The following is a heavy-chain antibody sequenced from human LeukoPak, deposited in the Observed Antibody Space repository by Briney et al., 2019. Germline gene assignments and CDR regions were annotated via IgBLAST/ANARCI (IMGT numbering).Heavy chain of an antibody. CDR3: ARTQGF. CDR2: INSDGSST. J-gene: IGHJ4*02. CDR1: GFTFSSYW. V-gene: IGHV3-74*01. Sequence: GGSLTLSCAASGFTFSSYWMHWVRQAPGKGLVWVSQINSDGSSTTYADPVKGRFTISRDNAKNTLYLRMNSLRVEDTAVYYCARTQGFWGQGTLVTVSS.